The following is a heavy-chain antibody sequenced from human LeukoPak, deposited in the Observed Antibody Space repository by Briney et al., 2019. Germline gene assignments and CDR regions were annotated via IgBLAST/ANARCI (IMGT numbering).Heavy chain of an antibody. CDR3: AREDMATANWFDP. J-gene: IGHJ5*02. CDR2: IIPIFGTA. D-gene: IGHD5-24*01. Sequence: ASVKVSCKASGGTFSSYAISWVRQDPGQGLEWMGGIIPIFGTANYAQKFQGRVTITADESTSTAYMELSSLRSEDTAVYYCAREDMATANWFDPWGQGTLVTVSS. CDR1: GGTFSSYA. V-gene: IGHV1-69*13.